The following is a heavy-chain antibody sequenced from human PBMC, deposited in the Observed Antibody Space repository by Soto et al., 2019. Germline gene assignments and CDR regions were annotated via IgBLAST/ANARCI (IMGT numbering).Heavy chain of an antibody. CDR1: GFTFSSYS. V-gene: IGHV3-21*01. D-gene: IGHD2-21*02. CDR3: ASGLWGVTWVTRFY. CDR2: ISSSSSYI. J-gene: IGHJ4*02. Sequence: EVQLVESGGGLVKPGGSLRLSCAASGFTFSSYSMNWVRQAPGKGLEWVSSISSSSSYIYYADSVKGRFTISRDNAKNSLYLQMNSLRAEDTAVYYCASGLWGVTWVTRFYWGQGTLVTVSS.